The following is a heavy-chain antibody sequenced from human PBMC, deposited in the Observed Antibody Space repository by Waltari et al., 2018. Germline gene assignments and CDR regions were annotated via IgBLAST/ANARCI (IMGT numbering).Heavy chain of an antibody. J-gene: IGHJ3*02. D-gene: IGHD6-19*01. CDR1: GGSIRSYY. CDR2: IYYRGST. Sequence: QVQLQESGPGLVKPSETLSLPCTVAGGSIRSYYGSWIRQPPGKGLEWIGYIYYRGSTNYNPSLKSRVTISVDTSKNQFSLKLSSVTAADTAVYYCARDGYSSALGAFDIWGQGTMVTVSS. V-gene: IGHV4-59*01. CDR3: ARDGYSSALGAFDI.